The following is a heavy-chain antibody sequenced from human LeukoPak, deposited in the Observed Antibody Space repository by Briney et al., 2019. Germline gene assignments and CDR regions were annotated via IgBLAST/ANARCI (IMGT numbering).Heavy chain of an antibody. Sequence: SETLFLTRTVSGGSISSSSYYWGWIRQPPGKGLEWIGSIYYSGSTYYNPSLKSRVTISVDTSKNQFSLKLGSVTAADTAVYYCARSGGLWFGELLLDYWGQGTLVTVSS. J-gene: IGHJ4*02. CDR3: ARSGGLWFGELLLDY. CDR1: GGSISSSSYY. V-gene: IGHV4-39*07. CDR2: IYYSGST. D-gene: IGHD3-10*01.